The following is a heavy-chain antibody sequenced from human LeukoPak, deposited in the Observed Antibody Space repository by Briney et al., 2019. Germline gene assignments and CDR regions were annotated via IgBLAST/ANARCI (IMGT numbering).Heavy chain of an antibody. CDR3: AREAGGWFGAYNWFDP. CDR2: INHSGST. D-gene: IGHD3-10*01. J-gene: IGHJ5*02. V-gene: IGHV4-34*01. CDR1: GGSFSGYY. Sequence: SETLSLTCAVYGGSFSGYYWSWIRQPPGKGLEWIGEINHSGSTNYNPSLKSRVTISVDTSKNQFSLKLSSVTAADTAVYYCAREAGGWFGAYNWFDPWGQGTLVTVSS.